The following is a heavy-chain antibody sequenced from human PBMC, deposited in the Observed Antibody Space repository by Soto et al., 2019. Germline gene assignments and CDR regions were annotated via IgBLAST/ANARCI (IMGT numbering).Heavy chain of an antibody. J-gene: IGHJ4*02. V-gene: IGHV3-74*01. CDR2: INIDGSIT. CDR3: ARGGSGSPMAHDH. CDR1: GFTFSRYW. D-gene: IGHD3-10*01. Sequence: EVQLVESGGGLVQPGGSLRLSCEASGFTFSRYWMHWVRQAPGKGLVWVSRINIDGSITNYAASVKDRFTISRDSAKNTLYLQMNSLRVEDTAVYRCARGGSGSPMAHDHWGEGTLVTVSS.